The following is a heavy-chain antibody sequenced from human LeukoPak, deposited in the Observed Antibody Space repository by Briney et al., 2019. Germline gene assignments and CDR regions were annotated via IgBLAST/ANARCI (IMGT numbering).Heavy chain of an antibody. D-gene: IGHD3-3*01. CDR1: GYSFTGYH. Sequence: ASVKVSCKAFGYSFTGYHLHWVRQAPRQGLEWMGWVNPKTGGTDYARKFQGRVTMTRDTSINTVNMELSRLTSDDTAVYYCAREFSSKLEWLAYVTGDDAFDGWGQATMITVS. CDR3: AREFSSKLEWLAYVTGDDAFDG. CDR2: VNPKTGGT. V-gene: IGHV1-2*02. J-gene: IGHJ3*01.